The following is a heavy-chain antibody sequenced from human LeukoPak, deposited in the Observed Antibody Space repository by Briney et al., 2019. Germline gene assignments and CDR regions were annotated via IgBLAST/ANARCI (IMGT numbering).Heavy chain of an antibody. Sequence: GGSLRLSCAASGFTFSSYWMHWVRQAPGKGLVWVSRINTDGGSTSYADSVKGRFTISRDNAKNTLYLQMNSLRAEDTAVYYCARDQCTSTSCYGYNWFDPWGQGTLVTVSS. CDR3: ARDQCTSTSCYGYNWFDP. D-gene: IGHD2-2*01. CDR2: INTDGGST. J-gene: IGHJ5*02. CDR1: GFTFSSYW. V-gene: IGHV3-74*01.